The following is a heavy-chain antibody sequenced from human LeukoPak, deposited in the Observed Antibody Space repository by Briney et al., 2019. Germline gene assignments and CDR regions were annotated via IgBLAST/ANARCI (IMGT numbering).Heavy chain of an antibody. CDR2: INHSGST. CDR3: ARRPVGYSSGWYWDY. Sequence: SETLSLTCAVYGGSFSGYYWSWIRQPPGKGLEWIGEINHSGSTNYNPSLKSRVTISVDTSKNQFSLKLSSVTAADTAVYYCARRPVGYSSGWYWDYWGQGTLVTVSS. V-gene: IGHV4-34*01. CDR1: GGSFSGYY. D-gene: IGHD6-19*01. J-gene: IGHJ4*02.